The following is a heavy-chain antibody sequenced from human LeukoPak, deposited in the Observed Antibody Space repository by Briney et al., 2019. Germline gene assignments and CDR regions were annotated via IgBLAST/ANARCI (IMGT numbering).Heavy chain of an antibody. CDR3: ARGTPYGDYVHAFDI. V-gene: IGHV3-30*04. D-gene: IGHD4-17*01. CDR2: ISYDGSIK. Sequence: GGSLRLSCAASGFTFSSYAMHWVRQAPGKGLEWVAVISYDGSIKYYADSVKGRFTISRDNSKNTLYLQMNSLRAEDTAVYYCARGTPYGDYVHAFDIWGQGTMVTVSS. CDR1: GFTFSSYA. J-gene: IGHJ3*02.